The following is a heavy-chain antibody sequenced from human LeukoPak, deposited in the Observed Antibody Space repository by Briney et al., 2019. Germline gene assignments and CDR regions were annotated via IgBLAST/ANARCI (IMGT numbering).Heavy chain of an antibody. CDR3: ARDRSLAGSGQLPFDP. J-gene: IGHJ5*02. CDR2: IYTSGST. CDR1: GGSISSYY. V-gene: IGHV4-4*07. D-gene: IGHD2-15*01. Sequence: SETLSLTCTVSGGSISSYYWSWIRQPAGKGLEWIGRIYTSGSTNYSPSLKSRVTMSVDTSKNQFSLKLSSVTAADTAVYYCARDRSLAGSGQLPFDPWGQGTLVTVSS.